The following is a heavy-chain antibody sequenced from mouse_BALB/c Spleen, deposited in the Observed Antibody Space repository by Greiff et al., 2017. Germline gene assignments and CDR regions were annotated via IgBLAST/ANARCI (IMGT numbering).Heavy chain of an antibody. CDR3: AREEVRRNYAMDY. J-gene: IGHJ4*01. Sequence: EVKLVESGGGLVKPGGSLKLSYAASGFTFSDYYMYWVRQTPEKRLEWVATISDGGSYTYYPDSVKGRFTISRDNAKNNLYLQMSSLKSEDTAMYYCAREEVRRNYAMDYWGQGTSVTVSS. CDR1: GFTFSDYY. CDR2: ISDGGSYT. D-gene: IGHD2-14*01. V-gene: IGHV5-4*02.